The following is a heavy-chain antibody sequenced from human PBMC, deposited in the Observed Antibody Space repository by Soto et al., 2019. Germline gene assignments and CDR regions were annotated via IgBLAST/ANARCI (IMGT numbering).Heavy chain of an antibody. Sequence: GVSIRLSYTASGFTCRSYSRSWVRQAKGKGLEWVSSISSSSSYIYYADSVKGRFTISRDNAKNSLYLQMNSLRAEDTAVYYCARKVVRRSSSPHPYYYYGMDVWGQGTTVTVSS. CDR3: ARKVVRRSSSPHPYYYYGMDV. D-gene: IGHD6-13*01. CDR2: ISSSSSYI. J-gene: IGHJ6*02. CDR1: GFTCRSYS. V-gene: IGHV3-21*01.